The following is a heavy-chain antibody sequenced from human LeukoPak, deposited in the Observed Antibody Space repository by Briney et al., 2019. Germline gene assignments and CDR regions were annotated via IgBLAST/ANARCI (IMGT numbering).Heavy chain of an antibody. V-gene: IGHV4-30-4*08. CDR1: GGSISSGDYY. CDR2: IYYSGRT. CDR3: ARANYYDSSAYAFDI. Sequence: SQTLSLTCTVSGGSISSGDYYWSWIRQPPGRGLEWIGYIYYSGRTYYNPSLKSRVTISVDTSKNQFSLKLSSVTAADTAVYYCARANYYDSSAYAFDIWGQGTMVTVSS. J-gene: IGHJ3*02. D-gene: IGHD3-22*01.